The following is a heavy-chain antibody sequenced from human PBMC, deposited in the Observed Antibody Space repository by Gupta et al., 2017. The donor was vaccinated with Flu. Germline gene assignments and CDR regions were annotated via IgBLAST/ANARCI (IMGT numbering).Heavy chain of an antibody. J-gene: IGHJ5*02. D-gene: IGHD6-19*01. CDR1: GYSISSDYY. V-gene: IGHV4-38-2*02. CDR3: ARDEGSGWYSWFDP. CDR2: IYHSGST. Sequence: QVQLQDSGPGLVTPSETLSLTRAVSGYSISSDYYWLCSRQPPGKGLEWIGSIYHSGSTYYNPSLKSRVTISVDTSKNQFSLKLSSVTAADTAVYYCARDEGSGWYSWFDPWGQGTLVTVSS.